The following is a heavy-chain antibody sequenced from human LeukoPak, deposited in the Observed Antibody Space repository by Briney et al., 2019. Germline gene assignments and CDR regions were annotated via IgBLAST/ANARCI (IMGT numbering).Heavy chain of an antibody. Sequence: ASVKVSCKASGYTFTSYYMHWARQAPGQGLEWMGIINPSGGSTSYAQKFQGRVTMTRDTSTSTVYVELSSLRSEDTAVYYCARTVVAGYVQGPFDYWGQGTLVTVSS. D-gene: IGHD6-19*01. V-gene: IGHV1-46*01. CDR3: ARTVVAGYVQGPFDY. J-gene: IGHJ4*02. CDR2: INPSGGST. CDR1: GYTFTSYY.